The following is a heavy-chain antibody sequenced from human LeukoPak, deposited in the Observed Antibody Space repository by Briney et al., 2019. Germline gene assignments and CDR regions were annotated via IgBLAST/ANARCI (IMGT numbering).Heavy chain of an antibody. D-gene: IGHD3-22*01. Sequence: AGGSLRLSCAASGFTFSSYGMHWVRQAPGKGLEWVAFIRYDGSNKYYADSVKGRFTISRDNSKNTLYLQMNSLRAEDTAVYYCAKDRTMIVVASFDYWGQGILVTVSS. CDR3: AKDRTMIVVASFDY. V-gene: IGHV3-30*02. CDR2: IRYDGSNK. CDR1: GFTFSSYG. J-gene: IGHJ4*02.